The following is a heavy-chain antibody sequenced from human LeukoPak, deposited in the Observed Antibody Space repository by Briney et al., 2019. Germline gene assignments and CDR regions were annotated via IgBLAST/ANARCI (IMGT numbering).Heavy chain of an antibody. Sequence: ASVKVSCKASGGTFSSYAISWVRQAPGQGLEWMGGNIPIFGTANYAQKFQGRVTITADESTSTAYMELSSLRSEDTAVYYCAREKSYGDYRSNAFDIWGQGTMVTVSS. V-gene: IGHV1-69*13. CDR2: NIPIFGTA. CDR3: AREKSYGDYRSNAFDI. CDR1: GGTFSSYA. D-gene: IGHD4-17*01. J-gene: IGHJ3*02.